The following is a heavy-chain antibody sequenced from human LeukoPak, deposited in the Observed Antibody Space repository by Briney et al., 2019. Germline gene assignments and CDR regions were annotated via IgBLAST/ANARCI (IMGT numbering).Heavy chain of an antibody. CDR1: GYTFTSYG. J-gene: IGHJ5*02. Sequence: ASVKVSCKASGYTFTSYGISWVRQAPGQGLEWMGWISAYNGNTNYAQKLQGRVTMTTDTSTSTAYMELRSLRSDDTAVYYCARVDIVVVVAATPGQYNWFDPWGQGTLVTVSS. CDR2: ISAYNGNT. V-gene: IGHV1-18*01. D-gene: IGHD2-15*01. CDR3: ARVDIVVVVAATPGQYNWFDP.